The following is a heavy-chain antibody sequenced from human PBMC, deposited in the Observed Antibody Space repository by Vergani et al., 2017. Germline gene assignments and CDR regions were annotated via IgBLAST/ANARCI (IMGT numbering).Heavy chain of an antibody. J-gene: IGHJ4*02. D-gene: IGHD4-23*01. CDR1: GFTFSSFV. Sequence: EVQLLESGGGLVQPGGSLRLSCAASGFTFSSFVMSWVRQAPGKGLEWVSAIICSVGRTYYADSVKGRFTISRDKSKNTLYPQMNSLRAEDTAVYYCAKAGTRTVVTWANDYWGQGTLVTVSS. CDR2: IICSVGRT. V-gene: IGHV3-23*01. CDR3: AKAGTRTVVTWANDY.